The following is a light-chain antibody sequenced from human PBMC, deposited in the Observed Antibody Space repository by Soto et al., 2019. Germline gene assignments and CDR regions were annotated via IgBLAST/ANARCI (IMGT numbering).Light chain of an antibody. CDR3: QSYDSSLSGV. V-gene: IGLV1-40*01. CDR1: SSNIGAHYD. J-gene: IGLJ3*02. CDR2: GNN. Sequence: QAVVTQPPSVSGAPGQRVTISCTGSSSNIGAHYDVHWYQQLPGTAPKLLIYGNNNRPSGVPDRFSGSKSGTSASLAITGLQAEDEADYYCQSYDSSLSGVFGGGTQLTVL.